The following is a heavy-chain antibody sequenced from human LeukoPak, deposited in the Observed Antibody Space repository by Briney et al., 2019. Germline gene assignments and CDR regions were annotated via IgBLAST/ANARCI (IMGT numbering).Heavy chain of an antibody. V-gene: IGHV4-34*01. CDR3: ARTSDRSCSGGSCYLAY. CDR1: SGSFNDYW. D-gene: IGHD2-15*01. CDR2: VNQGGST. J-gene: IGHJ4*02. Sequence: SETLSLTCAVYSGSFNDYWWPCTRHPPEKALECIGEVNQGGSTNYNPSLESRVTISVDTSKNQFSLNLNSVTAADSAVYYCARTSDRSCSGGSCYLAYWGRGSRITVSS.